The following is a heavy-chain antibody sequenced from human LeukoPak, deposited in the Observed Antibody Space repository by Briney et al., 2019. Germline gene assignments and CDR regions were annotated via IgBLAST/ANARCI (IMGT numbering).Heavy chain of an antibody. CDR1: GGSISSGSYY. V-gene: IGHV4-61*02. CDR3: ARSSGYYLYYFDY. CDR2: IYTSGSA. Sequence: SQTLSLTCTVSGGSISSGSYYWSWLRQPAGKGLEWIGRIYTSGSANYNPSLKSRVTISVDTSKNQFSLKLSSVTAADTAVYYCARSSGYYLYYFDYWGQGTLVTVSS. J-gene: IGHJ4*02. D-gene: IGHD3-22*01.